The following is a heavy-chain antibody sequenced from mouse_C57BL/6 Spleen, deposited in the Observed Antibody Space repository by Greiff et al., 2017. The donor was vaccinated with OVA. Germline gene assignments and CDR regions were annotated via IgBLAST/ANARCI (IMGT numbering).Heavy chain of an antibody. Sequence: VVKPGASVKMSCKASGYTFTDYNMHWVKQSHGKSLEWIGYINPNNGGTSYNQKFKGKATLTVNKSSSTAYMELRSLTSEDSAVYYCAREGTGTCDAMDYWGQGTSVTVSS. V-gene: IGHV1-22*01. J-gene: IGHJ4*01. CDR2: INPNNGGT. CDR1: GYTFTDYN. CDR3: AREGTGTCDAMDY. D-gene: IGHD4-1*01.